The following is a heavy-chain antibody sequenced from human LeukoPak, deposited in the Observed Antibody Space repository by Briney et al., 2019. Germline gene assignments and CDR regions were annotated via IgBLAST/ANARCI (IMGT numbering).Heavy chain of an antibody. CDR1: GDSFSRNTAA. CDR3: ARRNWFDP. CDR2: TDYRSKWYN. J-gene: IGHJ5*02. V-gene: IGHV6-1*01. Sequence: SPTLSLTCAISGDSFSRNTAAWNWITQSPSRGRDWLGRTDYRSKWYNDYAVSVKIRVTINPDTSKNQFSLQLNPMAPDDTAVYYCARRNWFDPWGQGTLVTVSS.